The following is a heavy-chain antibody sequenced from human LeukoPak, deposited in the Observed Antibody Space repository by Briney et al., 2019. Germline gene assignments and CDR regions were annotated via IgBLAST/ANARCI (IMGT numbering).Heavy chain of an antibody. J-gene: IGHJ4*02. CDR3: ARGVGKYQLLN. D-gene: IGHD2-2*01. CDR2: INHSGST. CDR1: GGSSSGYY. Sequence: SETLSLTCAVYGGSSSGYYWSWIRQPPGKGLEWIGEINHSGSTNYNPSLKSRVTISVDTSKNQFSLKLSSVTAADTAVYYCARGVGKYQLLNWGQGTLVTVSS. V-gene: IGHV4-34*01.